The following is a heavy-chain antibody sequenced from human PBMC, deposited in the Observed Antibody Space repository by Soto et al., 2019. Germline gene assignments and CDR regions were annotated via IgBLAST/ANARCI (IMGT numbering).Heavy chain of an antibody. CDR2: ISYDGSNK. CDR3: LLEPFAVVVPDAALVGNWFDP. J-gene: IGHJ5*02. Sequence: GGSLRLSCAASGFTFSSYGMHWVRQAPGKGLEWVAVISYDGSNKYYADSVKGRFTISRDNSKNTLYLQMNSLRAEDTAVYYCLLEPFAVVVPDAALVGNWFDPWGQGTLVTVSS. CDR1: GFTFSSYG. D-gene: IGHD2-2*01. V-gene: IGHV3-30*03.